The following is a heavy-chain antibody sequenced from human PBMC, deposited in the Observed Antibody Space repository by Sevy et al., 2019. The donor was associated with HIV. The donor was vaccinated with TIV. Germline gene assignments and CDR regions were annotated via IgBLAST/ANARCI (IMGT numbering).Heavy chain of an antibody. CDR3: AKLRSAFGPLDD. CDR2: ISYDGSKK. D-gene: IGHD3-16*01. J-gene: IGHJ4*02. Sequence: GGSLRLSCAASGFTFSSHGMHWVRQAPGKGLEWVAFISYDGSKKYYTDSVKGRFTISRDNSKNTVYLQMNNLRAEDTAVYSCAKLRSAFGPLDDWGQGTLVTVSS. V-gene: IGHV3-30*18. CDR1: GFTFSSHG.